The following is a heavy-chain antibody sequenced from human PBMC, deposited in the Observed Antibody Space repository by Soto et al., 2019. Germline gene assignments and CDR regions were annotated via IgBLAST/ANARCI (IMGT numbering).Heavy chain of an antibody. CDR1: EFTFTTYS. Sequence: PGGSLRLSCAASEFTFTTYSMNWVRQAPGKGLEWVSLISYDGSNKFYADSVKGRFTISRGNSKNTLYLQMNSLRPEDTAVYYCARDHDRIFDYWGQGTLVTVSS. J-gene: IGHJ4*02. CDR2: ISYDGSNK. CDR3: ARDHDRIFDY. D-gene: IGHD3-10*01. V-gene: IGHV3-30-3*01.